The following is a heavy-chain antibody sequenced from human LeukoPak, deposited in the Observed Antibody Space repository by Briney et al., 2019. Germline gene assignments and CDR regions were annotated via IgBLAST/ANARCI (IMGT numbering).Heavy chain of an antibody. V-gene: IGHV3-33*06. J-gene: IGHJ6*03. CDR2: IWHDGSHT. CDR1: GFTFSTYA. CDR3: AKSGAPYYYYYMDV. Sequence: GALRLSCAASGFTFSTYAMHWVRQAPGKGLEWVAVIWHDGSHTEYADSVKGRFTISRDNSKNTLHVQMNRLRVEDTAVYYCAKSGAPYYYYYMDVWGEGTTVTVSS. D-gene: IGHD4/OR15-4a*01.